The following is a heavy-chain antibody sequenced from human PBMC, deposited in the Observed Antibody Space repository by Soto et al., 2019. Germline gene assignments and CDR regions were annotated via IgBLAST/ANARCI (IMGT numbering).Heavy chain of an antibody. V-gene: IGHV3-30-3*01. D-gene: IGHD6-19*01. CDR2: ISYDGSNK. J-gene: IGHJ5*02. Sequence: QVQLVDSGGGVVQPGRSLRLSCAASGFTFSSYAMHWVRQAPGKGLEWGAVISYDGSNKYYADSVKGRFTISRDNSKNTLYLQMKSLRAEDTAVYYCARDLEVAVAGAWGQGTPVTVSS. CDR3: ARDLEVAVAGA. CDR1: GFTFSSYA.